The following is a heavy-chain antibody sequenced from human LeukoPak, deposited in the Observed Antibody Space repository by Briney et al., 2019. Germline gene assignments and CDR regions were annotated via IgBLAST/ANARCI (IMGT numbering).Heavy chain of an antibody. Sequence: PGGSLRLSCAASGFTFTSYWMHWVRQAPGKGLVWLSRINSDGTITSYADSLEGRFTISRDNAKNTVYLQMNSLRAEDTAVYYCARPDRAAAAGRRGIWFDPWGQGTLVTVSS. CDR3: ARPDRAAAAGRRGIWFDP. J-gene: IGHJ5*02. CDR2: INSDGTIT. D-gene: IGHD6-13*01. V-gene: IGHV3-74*01. CDR1: GFTFTSYW.